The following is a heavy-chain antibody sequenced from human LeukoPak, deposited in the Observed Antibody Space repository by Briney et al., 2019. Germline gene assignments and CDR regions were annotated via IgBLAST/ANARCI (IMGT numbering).Heavy chain of an antibody. D-gene: IGHD6-13*01. CDR2: IIPIFGTA. CDR1: GGTFSSYA. J-gene: IGHJ3*02. CDR3: AREVAAAGTRAFDI. Sequence: SVKVSCKASGGTFSSYAISWARQAPGQGLEWMGRIIPIFGTANYAQKFQGRVTITTDESTSTAYMELSSLRSEDTAVYYCAREVAAAGTRAFDIWGQGTMVTVSS. V-gene: IGHV1-69*05.